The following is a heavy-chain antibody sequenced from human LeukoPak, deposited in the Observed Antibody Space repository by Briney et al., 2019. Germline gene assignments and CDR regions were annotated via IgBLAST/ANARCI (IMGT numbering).Heavy chain of an antibody. V-gene: IGHV1-2*02. CDR2: INPNSGGT. D-gene: IGHD6-13*01. Sequence: GASVKVSCKASGYTFTGYYMHWVRQAPGQGLEWMGWINPNSGGTNYAQKFQGRVTMTRDTSISTAYMELSRLRSDDTAVYYCARDPSEQQLVYYFDYWGQGTLVTVSS. CDR3: ARDPSEQQLVYYFDY. CDR1: GYTFTGYY. J-gene: IGHJ4*02.